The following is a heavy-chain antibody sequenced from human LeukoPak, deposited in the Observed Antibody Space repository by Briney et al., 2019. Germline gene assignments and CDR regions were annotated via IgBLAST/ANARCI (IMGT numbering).Heavy chain of an antibody. CDR1: GGSFSGYY. V-gene: IGHV4-34*01. D-gene: IGHD3-10*01. CDR2: INHSGST. Sequence: SETLSLTCAVYGGSFSGYYWSWIRQPPGKGLEWIGEINHSGSTNYNPSLKSRVTISVDTSKNQFSLKLSSVTAADTAVYYCVRGVRRFGELLDWGQGTLVTVSS. J-gene: IGHJ4*02. CDR3: VRGVRRFGELLD.